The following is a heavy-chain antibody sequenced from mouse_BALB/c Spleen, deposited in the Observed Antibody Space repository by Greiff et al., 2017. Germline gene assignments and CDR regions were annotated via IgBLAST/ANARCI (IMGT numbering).Heavy chain of an antibody. Sequence: VQLQQSGPSLVKPSQTLSLTCSVTGDSITSGYWNWIRKFPGNKLEYMGYISYSGSTYYNPSLKSRISITRDTSKNQYYLQLNSVTTEDTATYYCARRDRYDVGYAMDYWGQGTSVTVSS. J-gene: IGHJ4*01. V-gene: IGHV3-8*02. CDR3: ARRDRYDVGYAMDY. CDR2: ISYSGST. CDR1: GDSITSGY. D-gene: IGHD2-14*01.